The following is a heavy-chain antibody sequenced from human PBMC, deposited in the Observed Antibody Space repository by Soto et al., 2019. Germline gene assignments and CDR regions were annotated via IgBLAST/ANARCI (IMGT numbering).Heavy chain of an antibody. CDR3: ARRFDYYYGMDV. V-gene: IGHV5-10-1*01. CDR1: EYSFTSYW. Sequence: PGESLKISCKGSEYSFTSYWISWVRQMPGKGLEWMGRIDPSDSYTNYSPSFQGHVTISADKSISTAYLQWCSLKASDTAMYYCARRFDYYYGMDVWGQGTTVTVSS. J-gene: IGHJ6*02. CDR2: IDPSDSYT. D-gene: IGHD3-3*01.